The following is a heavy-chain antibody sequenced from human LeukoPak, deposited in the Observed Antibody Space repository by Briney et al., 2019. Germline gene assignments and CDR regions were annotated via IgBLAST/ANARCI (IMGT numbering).Heavy chain of an antibody. J-gene: IGHJ4*02. CDR3: ASGGSYFDY. V-gene: IGHV3-30*03. D-gene: IGHD1-26*01. CDR1: GFTFSSYG. Sequence: GGSLRLSCAASGFTFSSYGMHWVRQAPGKGLEWVAVISYDGSNKYYADSVKGRFTISRDNSKNTLYLQMNSLRAEDTAVYYCASGGSYFDYWGQGTLVTVSS. CDR2: ISYDGSNK.